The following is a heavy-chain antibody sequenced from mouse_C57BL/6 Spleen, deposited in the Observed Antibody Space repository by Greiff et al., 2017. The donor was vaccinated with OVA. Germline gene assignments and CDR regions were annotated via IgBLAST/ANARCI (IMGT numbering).Heavy chain of an antibody. CDR2: IYPGNSDT. J-gene: IGHJ1*03. Sequence: VQLQQSGTVLARPGASVKMSCKTSGYTFTSYWMHWVKQRPGPGLEWIGAIYPGNSDTSYNQKFKGKAKLTAVTSASNAYMELSSLTNEDSAVYYCATEYYGSSHWYFDVWGTGTTVTVSS. V-gene: IGHV1-5*01. CDR3: ATEYYGSSHWYFDV. D-gene: IGHD1-1*01. CDR1: GYTFTSYW.